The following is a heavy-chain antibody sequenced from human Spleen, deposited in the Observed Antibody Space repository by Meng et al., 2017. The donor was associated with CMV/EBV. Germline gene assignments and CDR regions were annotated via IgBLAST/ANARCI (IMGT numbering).Heavy chain of an antibody. J-gene: IGHJ4*02. Sequence: QLQQWGAGLWKPSETLSLTCAVYGGSFSGYYWSWIRQPPGKGLEWIGEINHSGSTNYNPSLKSRVTISVDTSKNQFSLKLSSVTAADTAVYYCAGGIGYSYGNGDYWGQGTLVTVSS. CDR2: INHSGST. V-gene: IGHV4-34*01. CDR1: GGSFSGYY. D-gene: IGHD5-18*01. CDR3: AGGIGYSYGNGDY.